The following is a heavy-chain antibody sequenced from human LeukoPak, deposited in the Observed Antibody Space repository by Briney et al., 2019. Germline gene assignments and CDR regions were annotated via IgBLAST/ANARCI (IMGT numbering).Heavy chain of an antibody. CDR3: ARDYSQKGAFDI. CDR1: GGSISSGGYY. CDR2: IYYSGST. D-gene: IGHD1-26*01. Sequence: SQTLSLTCTVSGGSISSGGYYWSWIRQHPGKGLEWIGYIYYSGSTYYNPSLKSRVTISVDTSKNQFSLKLSSVTAADTAVYYCARDYSQKGAFDIWGQGTMVTVSS. J-gene: IGHJ3*02. V-gene: IGHV4-31*03.